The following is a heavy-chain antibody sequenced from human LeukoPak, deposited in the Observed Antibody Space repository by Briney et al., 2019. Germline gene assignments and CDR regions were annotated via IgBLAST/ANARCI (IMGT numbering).Heavy chain of an antibody. CDR2: MHHSGSA. V-gene: IGHV4-59*11. CDR3: ARDSPFEWDVFGDSFDI. J-gene: IGHJ3*02. D-gene: IGHD1-26*01. Sequence: SETLSLTCTVSGGSISSHYWSWIRQSPGKGLEWIGFMHHSGSANSNPSLRSRVTIPMDTSKNQFSLKMSSVTAADTAVYYCARDSPFEWDVFGDSFDIWGQGRVVTVSS. CDR1: GGSISSHY.